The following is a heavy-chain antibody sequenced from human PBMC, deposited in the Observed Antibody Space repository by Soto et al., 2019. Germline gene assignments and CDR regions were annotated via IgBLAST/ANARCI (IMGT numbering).Heavy chain of an antibody. D-gene: IGHD2-2*03. CDR3: ARDSGYCSSTSCFNHSSRWYFADY. V-gene: IGHV1-2*04. CDR2: INPNSGGT. CDR1: GYTFTGYY. Sequence: ASVKVSCKASGYTFTGYYMHWVRQAPGQGLEWMGWINPNSGGTNYAQKFQGWVTMTRDTSISTAYMELSRLRSDDTAVYYCARDSGYCSSTSCFNHSSRWYFADYWGQGTLVTVSS. J-gene: IGHJ4*02.